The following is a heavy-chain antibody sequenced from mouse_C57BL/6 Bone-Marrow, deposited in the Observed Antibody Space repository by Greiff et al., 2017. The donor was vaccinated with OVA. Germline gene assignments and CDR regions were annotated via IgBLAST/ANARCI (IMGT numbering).Heavy chain of an antibody. J-gene: IGHJ1*03. V-gene: IGHV1-80*01. CDR1: GYAFSSYW. D-gene: IGHD1-1*01. CDR2: IYPGDGDT. CDR3: ARNYYGSSYWWYFDV. Sequence: VQLQQSGAELVKPGASVKISCKASGYAFSSYWMNWVKQRPGKGLEWIGQIYPGDGDTNYNGKFKGKATLTADKSSSTAYMQLSSLTSEDSAVYFCARNYYGSSYWWYFDVWGTGTTVTVSS.